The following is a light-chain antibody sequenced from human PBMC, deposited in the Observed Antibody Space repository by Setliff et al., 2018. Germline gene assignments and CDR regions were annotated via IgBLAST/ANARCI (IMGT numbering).Light chain of an antibody. Sequence: SALTQPASVSGSPGQSIAVSCSGTTSDIGTYNYVSWYQQYPGKAPKLVIYDVSNRPSGVSNRFSGSKSGNTASLTISGLQAEDEADYYCYSYTASTSDVFGTGTKVTVL. CDR1: TSDIGTYNY. J-gene: IGLJ1*01. CDR3: YSYTASTSDV. CDR2: DVS. V-gene: IGLV2-14*01.